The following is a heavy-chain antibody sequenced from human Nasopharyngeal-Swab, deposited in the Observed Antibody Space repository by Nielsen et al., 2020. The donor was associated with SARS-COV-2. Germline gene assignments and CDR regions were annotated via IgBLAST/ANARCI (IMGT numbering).Heavy chain of an antibody. V-gene: IGHV1-2*06. CDR2: INPNSGGT. J-gene: IGHJ4*02. CDR3: VRPRYCSAASCDRHSGVGLFDY. Sequence: ASVKVSCKASGYTFTGYYMHWVRQAPGQGLEWMGRINPNSGGTNYAQKFQGRVTMTRDTSISTAYMELSRLRSDDTAVYYCVRPRYCSAASCDRHSGVGLFDYWGQGTLVTVSS. D-gene: IGHD2-8*02. CDR1: GYTFTGYY.